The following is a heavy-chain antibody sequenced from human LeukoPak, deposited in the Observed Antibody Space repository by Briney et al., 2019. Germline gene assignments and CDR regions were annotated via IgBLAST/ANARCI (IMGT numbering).Heavy chain of an antibody. CDR2: IYPDDSDT. V-gene: IGHV5-51*01. CDR3: ARPNITSYYDGRGYAAFDV. D-gene: IGHD3-22*01. CDR1: GYRFNAYW. Sequence: GESLKISCKGSGYRFNAYWIAWVRQMPGKGLEWMGIIYPDDSDTRYSPSFQGQVTISADKSVRTAYLQWSSLKASDTAMYYCARPNITSYYDGRGYAAFDVWGQGTMVTVSS. J-gene: IGHJ3*01.